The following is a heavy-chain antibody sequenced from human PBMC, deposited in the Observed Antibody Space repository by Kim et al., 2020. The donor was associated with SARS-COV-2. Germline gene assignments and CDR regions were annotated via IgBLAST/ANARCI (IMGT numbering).Heavy chain of an antibody. Sequence: SETLSLTCTVSGYSISSGYYWGWIRQPPGKGLEWIGSIYHIGSTYYNPSLKSRVTISVDTSKNQFSLKLSSVTAADTAVYYCARYCSGGSCYSGPDYWG. D-gene: IGHD2-15*01. V-gene: IGHV4-38-2*02. CDR1: GYSISSGYY. J-gene: IGHJ4*01. CDR2: IYHIGST. CDR3: ARYCSGGSCYSGPDY.